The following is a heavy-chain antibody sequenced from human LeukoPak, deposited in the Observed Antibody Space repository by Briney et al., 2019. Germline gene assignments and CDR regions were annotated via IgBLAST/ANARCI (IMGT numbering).Heavy chain of an antibody. CDR2: ISGSGDNT. V-gene: IGHV3-23*01. CDR3: ARSRSEWLLYEYYYYYGMAV. CDR1: GFTFSSYA. Sequence: GSLRLSCAASGFTFSSYAMSWVRQAPGKGLEWVSGISGSGDNTYYVDSVKGRFTISRDNAKNSLYLQMNSLRAEDTAVYYCARSRSEWLLYEYYYYYGMAVWGQGTTVTAS. D-gene: IGHD3-3*01. J-gene: IGHJ6*02.